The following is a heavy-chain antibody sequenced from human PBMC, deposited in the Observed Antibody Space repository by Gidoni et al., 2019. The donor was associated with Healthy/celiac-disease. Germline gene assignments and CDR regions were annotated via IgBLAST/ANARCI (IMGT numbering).Heavy chain of an antibody. CDR2: ISSSSSYI. CDR1: GFPFSSYS. J-gene: IGHJ5*02. CDR3: AREETGYSSSWYNWFEP. V-gene: IGHV3-21*01. D-gene: IGHD6-13*01. Sequence: EVQLVESGGGLVKPGVSLRLSCAASGFPFSSYSMNWVRQAPGKGLEWVSSISSSSSYIYYAESVKVRFTISRDNVKNSLYLQMNSMRAEDTAVYYCAREETGYSSSWYNWFEPWGQGTLVTVSS.